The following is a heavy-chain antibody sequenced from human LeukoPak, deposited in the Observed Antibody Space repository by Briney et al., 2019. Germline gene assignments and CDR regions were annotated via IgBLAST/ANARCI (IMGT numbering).Heavy chain of an antibody. CDR1: GYTFTSYD. V-gene: IGHV1-18*01. J-gene: IGHJ4*02. Sequence: ASVKVSCKASGYTFTSYDINWVRQAPGQGLEWMGWISAYNGNTNYAQKLQGRVTMTTDTSTSTAYMELRSLRSGDTAVYYCARDGGPAAPLYYFDYWGQGTLVTVSS. CDR3: ARDGGPAAPLYYFDY. CDR2: ISAYNGNT. D-gene: IGHD2-2*01.